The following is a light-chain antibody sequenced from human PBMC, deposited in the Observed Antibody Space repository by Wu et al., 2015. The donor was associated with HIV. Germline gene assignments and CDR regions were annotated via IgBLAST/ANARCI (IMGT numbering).Light chain of an antibody. CDR3: QQRSMWPVT. Sequence: EIVMTQSPATLSVSPGERATLSCRASQRVSSNLAWYQQKPGQAPRLLIYGAFNRATGIPARFSGSGSGTDFTLTISSLEPEDFAVYYCQQRSMWPVTFGQGTRLE. J-gene: IGKJ5*01. V-gene: IGKV3-11*01. CDR2: GAF. CDR1: QRVSSN.